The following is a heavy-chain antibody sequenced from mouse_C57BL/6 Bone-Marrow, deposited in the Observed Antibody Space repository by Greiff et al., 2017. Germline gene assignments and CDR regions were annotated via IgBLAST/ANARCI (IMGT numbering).Heavy chain of an antibody. CDR2: INPSSGYT. D-gene: IGHD1-1*01. CDR1: GYTFTSYT. J-gene: IGHJ2*01. CDR3: AITTVVAFAY. Sequence: QVQLKQSGAELARPGASVKMSCKASGYTFTSYTMHWVKQRPGQGLEWIGYINPSSGYTKYNQKFKDKATLTADKSSSTAYMRLSSLTSEDSAVYYCAITTVVAFAYWGQGTTLTVSS. V-gene: IGHV1-4*01.